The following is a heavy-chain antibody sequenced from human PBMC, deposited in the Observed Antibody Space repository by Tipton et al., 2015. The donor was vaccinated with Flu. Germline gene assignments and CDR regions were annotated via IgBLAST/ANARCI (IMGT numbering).Heavy chain of an antibody. J-gene: IGHJ4*02. CDR3: AKGLGSTTKPIDS. CDR2: ISGSGGIK. Sequence: GSLRLSCAASGFTFTDYAMSWVRQAPGKALEWVSSISGSGGIKYYADSVKGRFTISRDNSKNTVYVQMNSLRADDAAVYYCAKGLGSTTKPIDSWGQGTLVTVSS. D-gene: IGHD2-2*01. CDR1: GFTFTDYA. V-gene: IGHV3-23*01.